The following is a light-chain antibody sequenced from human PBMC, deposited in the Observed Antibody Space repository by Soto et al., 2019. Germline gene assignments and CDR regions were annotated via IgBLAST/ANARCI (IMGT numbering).Light chain of an antibody. J-gene: IGKJ2*01. V-gene: IGKV1-39*01. CDR2: DAS. CDR1: QSISNY. CDR3: QQSDSTPYT. Sequence: DIQMTQSPSSLSASVGDRVTITCRASQSISNYLNWNQQKPGKAPNLLIYDASSLLSGVPSRFSGSGSGTDFTLTISSLQPEDFSIYYCQQSDSTPYTFGQGTKLEIK.